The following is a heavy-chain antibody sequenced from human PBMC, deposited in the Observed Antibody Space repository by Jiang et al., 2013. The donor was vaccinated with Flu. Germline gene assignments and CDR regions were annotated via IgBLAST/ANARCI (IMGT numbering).Heavy chain of an antibody. CDR2: IYYSGST. CDR3: ARGPLVCSSTSCYTGYFDY. J-gene: IGHJ4*02. Sequence: GSGLVKPSQTLSLTCTVSGGSISSGGYYWSWIRQHPGKGLEWIGYIYYSGSTYYNPSLKSRVTISVDTSKNQFSLKLSSVTAADTAVYYCARGPLVCSSTSCYTGYFDYWGQGTLGHRL. CDR1: GGSISSGGYY. D-gene: IGHD2-2*02. V-gene: IGHV4-31*03.